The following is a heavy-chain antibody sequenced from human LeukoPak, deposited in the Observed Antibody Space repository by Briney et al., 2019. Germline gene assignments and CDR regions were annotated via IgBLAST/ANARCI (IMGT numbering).Heavy chain of an antibody. J-gene: IGHJ3*02. CDR1: GFSFTSYW. CDR3: ARMSAFDI. CDR2: IFPSDSGT. V-gene: IGHV5-51*01. Sequence: GESLKISCKGSGFSFTSYWIAWVRQMPGKGLEWMGIIFPSDSGTRYSPSFQGQVTISADKSISTAYLQWSSLKASDTAMYFCARMSAFDIWGQGTMVTVSS.